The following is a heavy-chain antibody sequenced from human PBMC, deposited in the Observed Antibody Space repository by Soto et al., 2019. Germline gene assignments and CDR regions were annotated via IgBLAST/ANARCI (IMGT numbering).Heavy chain of an antibody. J-gene: IGHJ4*02. CDR3: ARRYGPGFDY. CDR1: GGSISSYY. D-gene: IGHD4-17*01. V-gene: IGHV4-59*08. CDR2: IYYSGST. Sequence: SETLSLTCTVSGGSISSYYWSWIRQPPGKGLEWIGYIYYSGSTNYNPSLKSRVTISVDTSKNQFSLKLSSVTAAETAVYYCARRYGPGFDYWGQGTLVTVSX.